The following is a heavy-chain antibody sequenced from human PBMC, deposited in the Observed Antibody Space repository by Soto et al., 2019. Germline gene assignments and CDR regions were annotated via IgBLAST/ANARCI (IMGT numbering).Heavy chain of an antibody. J-gene: IGHJ4*02. CDR1: GYTFTSYD. V-gene: IGHV1-8*01. CDR2: MNPNSGNT. CDR3: ARGRYYYDSSGYYSHFDY. Sequence: ASVKVSCKASGYTFTSYDIIWVRQATGQGLEWMGWMNPNSGNTGYAQNFQGRVTMTRNTPISTAYMEVNSLRSEDTAVYYCARGRYYYDSSGYYSHFDYWGQGTLVTVSS. D-gene: IGHD3-22*01.